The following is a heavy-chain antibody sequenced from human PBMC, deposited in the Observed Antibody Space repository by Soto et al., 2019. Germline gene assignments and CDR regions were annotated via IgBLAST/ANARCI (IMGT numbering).Heavy chain of an antibody. Sequence: SQTLSLTCAISGDSASSNSAAWNWIRQSPSRGLEWLGRTYYRSKWYNDYAVSVKSRITINPDTSKNQFSLQLNSVTPEDTAVYYCARDSPYCSGGSCYFNWFDPWGQGTLVTVSS. CDR1: GDSASSNSAA. CDR2: TYYRSKWYN. V-gene: IGHV6-1*01. J-gene: IGHJ5*02. D-gene: IGHD2-15*01. CDR3: ARDSPYCSGGSCYFNWFDP.